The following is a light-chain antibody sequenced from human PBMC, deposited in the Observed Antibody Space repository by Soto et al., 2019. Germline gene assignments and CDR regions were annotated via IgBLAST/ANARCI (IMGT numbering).Light chain of an antibody. V-gene: IGKV3-20*01. Sequence: EIVLTQSPGTLSLSPGERATLSCTASQSISSGYFAWYQQKPGQAPRLLIYGASSRPTGIPGRFSGSGSGTDFTLTIGRLEPEDYAVYYCHHYGSSPTFGQGTRLEIK. CDR3: HHYGSSPT. J-gene: IGKJ5*01. CDR1: QSISSGY. CDR2: GAS.